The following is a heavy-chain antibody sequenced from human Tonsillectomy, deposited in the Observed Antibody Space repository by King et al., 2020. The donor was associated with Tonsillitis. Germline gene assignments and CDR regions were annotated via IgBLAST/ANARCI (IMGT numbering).Heavy chain of an antibody. CDR1: GGSFSGYY. V-gene: IGHV4-34*01. J-gene: IGHJ6*03. Sequence: VQLQQWGAGLLKPSGTLSLTCGVYGGSFSGYYWSWIRQPPGKGLEGIGEINHSGSTNSNASHKSRVSMLVDTSKNQFSLNLRSVTAADTAVYYCARTSGYDGPRPSYYMDVWGTGATVTVSS. CDR3: ARTSGYDGPRPSYYMDV. CDR2: INHSGST. D-gene: IGHD3-3*01.